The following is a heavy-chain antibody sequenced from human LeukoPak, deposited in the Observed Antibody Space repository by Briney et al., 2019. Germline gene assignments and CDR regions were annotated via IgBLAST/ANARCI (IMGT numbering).Heavy chain of an antibody. CDR2: IDSGGST. V-gene: IGHV3-53*01. Sequence: GGSLRLSCAASGFTVSSKYMNWVRQAPGKGLEWVSVIDSGGSTYYADSVKGRFTVSRDNARKSLFLQMNSLRAEDTAVYYCARDNWIEAHYFDYWGQGTLVTVSS. CDR3: ARDNWIEAHYFDY. CDR1: GFTVSSKY. J-gene: IGHJ4*02. D-gene: IGHD1-20*01.